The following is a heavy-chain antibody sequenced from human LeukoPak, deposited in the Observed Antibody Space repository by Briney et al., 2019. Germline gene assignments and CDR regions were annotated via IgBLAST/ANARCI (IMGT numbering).Heavy chain of an antibody. J-gene: IGHJ6*04. D-gene: IGHD2-15*01. CDR2: IEYDGTDT. CDR1: GFTFSNYG. CDR3: ARNRLRATATYMDV. Sequence: GGSLRLSCVASGFTFSNYGMHWVRQAPGKGLEWVAFIEYDGTDTHFSDSVRGRFTISRDNSEDTLYLQIITLRAVDTAVYYCARNRLRATATYMDVWGKGTTVTVSS. V-gene: IGHV3-30*02.